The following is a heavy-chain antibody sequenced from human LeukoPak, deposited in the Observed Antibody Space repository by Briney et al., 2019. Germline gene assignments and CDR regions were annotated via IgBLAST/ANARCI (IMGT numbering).Heavy chain of an antibody. CDR2: ISYDGSNK. D-gene: IGHD6-6*01. V-gene: IGHV3-30-3*01. CDR1: GFTFSSYA. CDR3: ARDPEYSSSSVDY. Sequence: GRSLRLSCAASGFTFSSYAMHWVRQAPGKGLEWVAVISYDGSNKYYADSVKGRFTISRDNSKNTLYLQMNSLRAEDSAVYYCARDPEYSSSSVDYWGQGTLVTVSS. J-gene: IGHJ4*02.